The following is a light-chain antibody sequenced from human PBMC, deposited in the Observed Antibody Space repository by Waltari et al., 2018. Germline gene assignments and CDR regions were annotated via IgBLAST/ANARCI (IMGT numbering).Light chain of an antibody. V-gene: IGLV2-23*02. Sequence: QSALTQPASVSGSPGQSITISCTGLSSHVGSYHLVSWYQQFPGRAPQRIIYEVYRRPSGISDRFSGSKSGNTASLTISGLRAEDEADYYCCSYAGPATFVVFGGGTKLTVL. CDR2: EVY. J-gene: IGLJ2*01. CDR1: SSHVGSYHL. CDR3: CSYAGPATFVV.